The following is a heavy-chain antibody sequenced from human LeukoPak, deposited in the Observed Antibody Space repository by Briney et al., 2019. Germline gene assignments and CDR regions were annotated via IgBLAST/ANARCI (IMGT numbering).Heavy chain of an antibody. D-gene: IGHD3-22*01. CDR2: IYYSGNT. V-gene: IGHV4-59*12. Sequence: SETLSLTCAVYGGSFSGYYWSWIRQPPGRGLEWIGYIYYSGNTNYNPSLKSRVTISVDTSKNQFSLKLSSVTAADTAVYYCAREGPRYDSSGYYYYWGQGTLVTVSS. CDR1: GGSFSGYY. CDR3: AREGPRYDSSGYYYY. J-gene: IGHJ4*02.